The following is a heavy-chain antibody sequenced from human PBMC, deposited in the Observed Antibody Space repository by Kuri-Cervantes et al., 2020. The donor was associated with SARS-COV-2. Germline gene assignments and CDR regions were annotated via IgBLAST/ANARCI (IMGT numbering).Heavy chain of an antibody. D-gene: IGHD3-22*01. V-gene: IGHV1-24*01. J-gene: IGHJ2*01. CDR1: VYTLTELS. Sequence: ASVKVSCKVSVYTLTELSIHWVRKAPVKGLEWMGGFDPEDGETIYAKKFQGRVTMTEDTSTDTAYMELSSLRSEDTAVYYCARSSGYYRRWYFDLWGRGTLVTVSS. CDR3: ARSSGYYRRWYFDL. CDR2: FDPEDGET.